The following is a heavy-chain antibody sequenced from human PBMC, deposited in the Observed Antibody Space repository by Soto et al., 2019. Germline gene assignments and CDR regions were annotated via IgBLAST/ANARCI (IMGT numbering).Heavy chain of an antibody. CDR3: ASHSRDSSDYWYYFYY. CDR1: GFTFSSYS. D-gene: IGHD3-22*01. J-gene: IGHJ4*02. V-gene: IGHV3-21*01. CDR2: ISSSSSYI. Sequence: GGSLRLSCAASGFTFSSYSMNWVRQAPGKELEWVSSISSSSSYIYYADSVKGRFTISRDNAKNSLYLQMNSLRAEDTAVYYCASHSRDSSDYWYYFYYWGQGTLVTVSS.